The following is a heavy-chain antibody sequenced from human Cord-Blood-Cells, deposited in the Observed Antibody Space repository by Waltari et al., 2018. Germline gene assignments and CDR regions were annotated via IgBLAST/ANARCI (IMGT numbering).Heavy chain of an antibody. CDR3: AKARNWGFLHFDY. J-gene: IGHJ4*02. V-gene: IGHV3-23*01. D-gene: IGHD7-27*01. CDR2: ISGSGGRT. Sequence: EVQLLESGGGLVQPGGSLRLSCAASGFTFSSYAMSWVRQAPGKGLEWVSAISGSGGRTYYADSVKGRFTISRDNSKNTLYLQMNSLRAEDTAVYYCAKARNWGFLHFDYWGQGTLVTVSS. CDR1: GFTFSSYA.